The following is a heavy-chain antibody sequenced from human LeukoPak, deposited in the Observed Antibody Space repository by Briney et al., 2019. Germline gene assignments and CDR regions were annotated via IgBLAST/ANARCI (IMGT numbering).Heavy chain of an antibody. CDR2: INHSGST. CDR1: GGSFSGYY. J-gene: IGHJ4*02. Sequence: SETLSLTCAVNGGSFSGYYWSWIRQPPGKGLEWIGEINHSGSTNYNPSLKSRVTISVDTSKSQFSLELSSVTAADTAVYYCARPGSGSYQPIDYWGQGTLVTVSS. CDR3: ARPGSGSYQPIDY. V-gene: IGHV4-34*01. D-gene: IGHD3-10*01.